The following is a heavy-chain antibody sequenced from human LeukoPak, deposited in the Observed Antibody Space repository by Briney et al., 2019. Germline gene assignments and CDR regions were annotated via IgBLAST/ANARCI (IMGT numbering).Heavy chain of an antibody. V-gene: IGHV1-8*01. D-gene: IGHD6-13*01. CDR1: GYTFTSYD. J-gene: IGHJ4*02. CDR2: MNPNSGTT. Sequence: GASVTVSCKASGYTFTSYDINWVRQATGQGLEWMGWMNPNSGTTGYTQRFQGRVTMTRNTSISTAYMELSSLRSEDTAVYYCARSLTYTSTWYLAYWGQGTLVTVSS. CDR3: ARSLTYTSTWYLAY.